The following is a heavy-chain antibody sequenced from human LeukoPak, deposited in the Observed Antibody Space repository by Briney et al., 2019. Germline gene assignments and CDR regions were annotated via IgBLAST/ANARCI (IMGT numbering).Heavy chain of an antibody. V-gene: IGHV4-39*07. CDR2: IYYSGST. Sequence: SETLSLTCTVSGGSISSSSYHWGWIRQPPGKGLEWIGSIYYSGSTYYNPSLKSRVTISVDTSKNQFSLKLSSVTAADTAVYYCARAGYYYDSSGYPRLDPWGQGTLVTVSS. CDR1: GGSISSSSYH. CDR3: ARAGYYYDSSGYPRLDP. D-gene: IGHD3-22*01. J-gene: IGHJ5*02.